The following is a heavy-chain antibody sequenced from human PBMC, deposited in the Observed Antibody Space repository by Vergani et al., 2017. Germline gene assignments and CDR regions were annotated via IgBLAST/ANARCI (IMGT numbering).Heavy chain of an antibody. V-gene: IGHV4-39*01. CDR2: INYSRRT. Sequence: QLQLQESGPGLVKPSETLSLTCTVSGDSISSNFYYWGWIRQPPGKGLEGIGSINYSRRTYYNPSLKSRVTISLDTSRIQFSLQLTSVTAADTAVYYCTRSGYTSGWSEYFHHWGQGALVTVSS. J-gene: IGHJ1*01. CDR3: TRSGYTSGWSEYFHH. D-gene: IGHD6-19*01. CDR1: GDSISSNFYY.